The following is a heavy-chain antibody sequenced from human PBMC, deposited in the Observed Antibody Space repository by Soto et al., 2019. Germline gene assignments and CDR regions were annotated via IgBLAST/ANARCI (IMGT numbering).Heavy chain of an antibody. CDR1: VYSLTSYW. CDR2: IDPSDSYT. CDR3: ASVDTAMGPYGMDV. J-gene: IGHJ6*02. V-gene: IGHV5-10-1*01. D-gene: IGHD5-18*01. Sequence: GESLKISCKGSVYSLTSYWISWVRHMPGKGLEWVGRIDPSDSYTNYSPSFQGHVTISADKSISTAYLQWSSLKASDTAMYYRASVDTAMGPYGMDVWGQGTTVTVSS.